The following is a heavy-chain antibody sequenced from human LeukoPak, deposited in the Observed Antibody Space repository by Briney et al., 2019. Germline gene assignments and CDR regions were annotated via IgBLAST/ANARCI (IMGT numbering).Heavy chain of an antibody. J-gene: IGHJ6*03. V-gene: IGHV4-61*02. CDR3: ASSRLGYCSSTSCYPGRDYYYYYMDV. Sequence: SETLSLTCTVSGGSISSSSYYWSWIRQPAGKGLEWIGRIYTSGSTNYNPSLKSRVTMSVDTSKNQFSLKLSSVTAADTAVYYCASSRLGYCSSTSCYPGRDYYYYYMDVWGKGTTVTISS. D-gene: IGHD2-2*01. CDR1: GGSISSSSYY. CDR2: IYTSGST.